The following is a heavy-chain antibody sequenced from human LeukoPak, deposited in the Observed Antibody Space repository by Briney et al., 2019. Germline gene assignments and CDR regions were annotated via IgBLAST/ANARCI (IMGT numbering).Heavy chain of an antibody. CDR3: AGRGMGYCSSTSCQGAY. CDR2: ISSSGSTI. V-gene: IGHV3-11*01. J-gene: IGHJ4*02. Sequence: PGGSLRLSCAASGFTFSDYYMSWIRQAPGKGLEWVSYISSSGSTIYYADSVKGRFTISRDNAKNSLYLQMNSLRAEDTAVYYCAGRGMGYCSSTSCQGAYWGQGTLVTVSS. D-gene: IGHD2-2*01. CDR1: GFTFSDYY.